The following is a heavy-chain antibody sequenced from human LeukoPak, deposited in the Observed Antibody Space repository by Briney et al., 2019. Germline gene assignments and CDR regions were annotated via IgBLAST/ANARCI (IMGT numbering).Heavy chain of an antibody. CDR2: ISYDGSNK. J-gene: IGHJ4*02. Sequence: PGGSLRLSCAASGFTFSSYGMHWVRQAPGKGLEWVAVISYDGSNKYYADSMKGRFTISRDNSKNTLYLQMNSLRAEDTAVYYCAKDHGDLGHFDHWGQGTLVTVSS. CDR3: AKDHGDLGHFDH. CDR1: GFTFSSYG. D-gene: IGHD4-17*01. V-gene: IGHV3-30*18.